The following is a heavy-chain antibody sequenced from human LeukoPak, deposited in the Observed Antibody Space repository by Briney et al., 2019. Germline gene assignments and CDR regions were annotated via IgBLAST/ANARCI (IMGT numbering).Heavy chain of an antibody. J-gene: IGHJ4*02. Sequence: GGSLRLSCAASGFTFSSYSMNWVRQAPRKGLEWVSYIISSSDYTQYADSVKGRFTISRDSAQNSLYLQMNSLRVEDTAVYFCVRDQNWAFDYRGQGALVTVSS. CDR3: VRDQNWAFDY. V-gene: IGHV3-21*01. CDR2: IISSSDYT. CDR1: GFTFSSYS. D-gene: IGHD7-27*01.